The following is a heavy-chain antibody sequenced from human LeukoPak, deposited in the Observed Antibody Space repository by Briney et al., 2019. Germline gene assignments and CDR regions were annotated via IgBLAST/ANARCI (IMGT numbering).Heavy chain of an antibody. J-gene: IGHJ4*02. Sequence: GGSLRLSCAASGFTFSSYWMSWVRQAPGKGLEWVANIKQDGSEKYYVDSVRGRFTISRDNAKNSLYLQMNSLRAEDTAVYFCARVGSGWAFDYWGQGTLVTVSS. CDR2: IKQDGSEK. V-gene: IGHV3-7*01. D-gene: IGHD6-19*01. CDR3: ARVGSGWAFDY. CDR1: GFTFSSYW.